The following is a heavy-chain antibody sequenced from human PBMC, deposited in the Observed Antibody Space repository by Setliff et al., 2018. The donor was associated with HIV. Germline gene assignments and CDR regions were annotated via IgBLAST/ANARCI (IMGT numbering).Heavy chain of an antibody. CDR1: GGSISSSSYY. CDR2: SYYSGST. Sequence: SETLSLTCTVSGGSISSSSYYWGWIRQPPGKGLEWIGSSYYSGSTDHNPSLKRRVSISLDTSKNQFSLRLNSATAADMAVYYCARLPDINSWPFDYWARGTLVTV. V-gene: IGHV4-39*07. CDR3: ARLPDINSWPFDY. J-gene: IGHJ4*02. D-gene: IGHD6-13*01.